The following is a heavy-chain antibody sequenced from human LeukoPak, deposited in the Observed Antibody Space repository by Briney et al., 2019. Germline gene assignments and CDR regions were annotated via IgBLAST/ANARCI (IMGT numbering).Heavy chain of an antibody. Sequence: ETLSLTSTVSGGSISSYYWSWVRQAPGKGLEWVSAISGSGGSTYYADSVKGRFTISRDNSKNTLYLQMNSLRAEDTAVYYCAKDLRLLWFGELSPDFDYWGQGTLVTVSS. CDR2: ISGSGGST. D-gene: IGHD3-10*01. CDR1: GGSISSYY. CDR3: AKDLRLLWFGELSPDFDY. V-gene: IGHV3-23*01. J-gene: IGHJ4*02.